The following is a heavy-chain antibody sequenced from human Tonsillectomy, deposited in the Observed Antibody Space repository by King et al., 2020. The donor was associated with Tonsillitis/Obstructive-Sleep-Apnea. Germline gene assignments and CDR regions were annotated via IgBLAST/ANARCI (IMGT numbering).Heavy chain of an antibody. V-gene: IGHV4-59*01. Sequence: MQLQESGPGLVKPSETLSLTCTVSGGSISSYYWSWIRQPPGKGLEWIGYIYYTWSTNYNPSLKSRVTISVDTSKNHFSLKLSSVTAADTAVYYCAREDCSSTSCYIDYWGQGIVVTVSS. CDR3: AREDCSSTSCYIDY. J-gene: IGHJ4*02. D-gene: IGHD2-2*02. CDR1: GGSISSYY. CDR2: IYYTWST.